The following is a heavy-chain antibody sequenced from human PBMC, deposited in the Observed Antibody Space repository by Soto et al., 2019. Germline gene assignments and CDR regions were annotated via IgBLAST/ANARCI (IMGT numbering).Heavy chain of an antibody. Sequence: QVQLQESGPGLVKPSQTLSLTCSVSGASSSSGGYYWGWIRQHPGKGLEWIGYIYYSGSSSYNPSLKSRVTVSVDKSKKQVSLKLSSVTAADTAVYYRASGYGSGSFHYWGQGALVTLSS. D-gene: IGHD3-10*01. CDR1: GASSSSGGYY. V-gene: IGHV4-31*03. J-gene: IGHJ4*02. CDR3: ASGYGSGSFHY. CDR2: IYYSGSS.